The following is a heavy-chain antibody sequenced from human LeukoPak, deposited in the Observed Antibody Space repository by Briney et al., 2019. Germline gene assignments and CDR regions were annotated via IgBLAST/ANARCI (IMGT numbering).Heavy chain of an antibody. Sequence: SETLSLTCTVSGGSISYYYWSWIRQPPGKGLEWIGYIYYSGSTNYNPSLKSRVTISVDTSKNQFSLKLSSVTAADTAVYYCARSEVEMATIDAFDIWGQGTMVTVSS. CDR3: ARSEVEMATIDAFDI. J-gene: IGHJ3*02. CDR2: IYYSGST. CDR1: GGSISYYY. V-gene: IGHV4-59*01. D-gene: IGHD5-24*01.